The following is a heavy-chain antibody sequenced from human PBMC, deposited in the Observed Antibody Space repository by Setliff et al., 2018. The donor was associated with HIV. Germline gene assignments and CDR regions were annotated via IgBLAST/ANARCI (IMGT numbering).Heavy chain of an antibody. Sequence: GASVKVSCKASGYTFTRNGISWVRQAPGQGLEWMGWISAYNGNTNYAQKLQGRVTVTTDTSTSTAYMELNSLRAEDTAVYYCARERLRFLEWLPLDYWGQGTLVTVSS. CDR3: ARERLRFLEWLPLDY. CDR1: GYTFTRNG. CDR2: ISAYNGNT. D-gene: IGHD3-3*01. J-gene: IGHJ4*02. V-gene: IGHV1-18*01.